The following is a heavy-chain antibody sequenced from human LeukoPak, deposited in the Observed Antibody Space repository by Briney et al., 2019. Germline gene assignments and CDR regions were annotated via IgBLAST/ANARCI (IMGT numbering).Heavy chain of an antibody. CDR2: IYYSGST. D-gene: IGHD1-26*01. CDR1: GDSISSYY. CDR3: ARRRSLPTYLDY. V-gene: IGHV4-59*01. J-gene: IGHJ4*02. Sequence: PPETLSLTCTVSGDSISSYYWSWIRQPPGKGLEWIGYIYYSGSTNYNPSLKSRVTISVDSSKNQFSLKLNSVTAADTAVYYCARRRSLPTYLDYWGQGTLVTVSS.